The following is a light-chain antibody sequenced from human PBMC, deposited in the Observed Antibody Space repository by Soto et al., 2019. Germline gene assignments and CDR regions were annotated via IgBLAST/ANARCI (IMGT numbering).Light chain of an antibody. CDR2: AAS. V-gene: IGKV1-39*01. Sequence: DIQMTQSPSSLSASVGDRVTITCRASQSISRYLNWYQQKPGKAPKLLIYAASSLQSGVPSRFSGSGSGTDFTLTISSLQPEDFATYYCQQSYSTVPMYTFGQGTKLEIK. J-gene: IGKJ2*01. CDR1: QSISRY. CDR3: QQSYSTVPMYT.